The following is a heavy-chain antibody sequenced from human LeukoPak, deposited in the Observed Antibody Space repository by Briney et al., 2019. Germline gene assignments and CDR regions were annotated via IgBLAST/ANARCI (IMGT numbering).Heavy chain of an antibody. Sequence: GASVKVSCKASGYTFTSYDINWVRQVTGQGLEWMGWMNPNSGNTGYAQKFQGRVTITRNTSISTAYMELSSLRSEDTAVYYCARGARGYSYGYWVRDAFDIWGQGTMVTVSS. D-gene: IGHD5-18*01. CDR3: ARGARGYSYGYWVRDAFDI. V-gene: IGHV1-8*01. CDR1: GYTFTSYD. J-gene: IGHJ3*02. CDR2: MNPNSGNT.